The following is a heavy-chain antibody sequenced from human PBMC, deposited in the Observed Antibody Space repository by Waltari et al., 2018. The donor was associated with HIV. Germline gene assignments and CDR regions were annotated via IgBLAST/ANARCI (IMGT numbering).Heavy chain of an antibody. J-gene: IGHJ6*02. V-gene: IGHV1-3*05. Sequence: VQLVQSGAEEKKPGASVKISCKASGYSFTSHAIHWVRHTPGQRLEWVGWVNTANGHKKESQNFQGRVTITRDTSATTASMELNSLRSEDTAVYYCAREMSLIRVIAVAMDVWGQGTTVTVSS. CDR2: VNTANGHK. D-gene: IGHD6-19*01. CDR1: GYSFTSHA. CDR3: AREMSLIRVIAVAMDV.